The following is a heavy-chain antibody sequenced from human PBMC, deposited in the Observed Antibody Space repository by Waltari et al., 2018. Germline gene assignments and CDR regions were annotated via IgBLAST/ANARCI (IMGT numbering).Heavy chain of an antibody. CDR1: GYTFTSYG. Sequence: QVQLVQSGAEVKKPGASVKVSCKASGYTFTSYGISWVRQAPGQGLEWMGWISAYNGNTNYAQKLQGRVTMNTDTATSTVYMELRSRRSDDTAVYYCARDGSKTMVVTPPGDYWGQGTLVTVAS. D-gene: IGHD2-15*01. CDR3: ARDGSKTMVVTPPGDY. V-gene: IGHV1-18*01. J-gene: IGHJ4*02. CDR2: ISAYNGNT.